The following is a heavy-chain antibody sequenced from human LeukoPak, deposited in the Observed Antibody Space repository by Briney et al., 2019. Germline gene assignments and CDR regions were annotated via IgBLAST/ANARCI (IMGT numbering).Heavy chain of an antibody. J-gene: IGHJ5*02. D-gene: IGHD4-17*01. Sequence: SETLSLTCSVSGGSINNYYWSWIRQPPGKGLEWIGYIHSSGSTNYNPSLKSRVTMSADTSKNQLSLKLNSVTAADSAIYHCARYGDYSFDQWGQGTLVTVSS. V-gene: IGHV4-59*01. CDR2: IHSSGST. CDR3: ARYGDYSFDQ. CDR1: GGSINNYY.